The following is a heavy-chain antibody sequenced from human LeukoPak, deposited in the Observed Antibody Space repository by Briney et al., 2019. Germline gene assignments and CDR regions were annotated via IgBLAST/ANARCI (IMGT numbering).Heavy chain of an antibody. D-gene: IGHD3-16*02. V-gene: IGHV4-34*01. CDR3: ARVRDYVWGSYRPFDY. CDR2: INHSGST. J-gene: IGHJ4*02. CDR1: GGSFSGYY. Sequence: SETLSLTCAVYGGSFSGYYWSWIRQPPGKGLEGIGEINHSGSTNYNPSLKSRVTISVDTSKNQFSLKLSSVTAADTAVYYCARVRDYVWGSYRPFDYWGQGTLVTVSS.